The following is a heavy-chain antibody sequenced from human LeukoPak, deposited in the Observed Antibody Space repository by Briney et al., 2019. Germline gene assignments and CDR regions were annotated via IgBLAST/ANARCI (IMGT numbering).Heavy chain of an antibody. CDR2: IHVTANS. CDR1: GDSISTFY. D-gene: IGHD6-19*01. V-gene: IGHV4-59*08. CDR3: ARHVKGLGLDS. Sequence: SETLSLTRLVSGDSISTFYWSWVRQSPGKGLEWIGHIHVTANSIYSPSLKSRVTMSVDTSTNQFSLKLTSVTAADTAIYYCARHVKGLGLDSWGQGTLVSVPS. J-gene: IGHJ4*02.